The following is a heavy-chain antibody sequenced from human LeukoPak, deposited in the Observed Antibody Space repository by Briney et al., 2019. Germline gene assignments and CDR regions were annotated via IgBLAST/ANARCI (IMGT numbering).Heavy chain of an antibody. D-gene: IGHD6-13*01. CDR1: RFTFSIYA. V-gene: IGHV3-30*04. CDR2: ISYDGSDK. J-gene: IGHJ4*02. Sequence: PGGSLRLSCAASRFTFSIYAMHWVRQAPGKGLEWVAVISYDGSDKYYADSVKGRFTISRDNSKNTLYLQMNSLRAEDTAVCYCARRWYFDYWGQGTLVTVSS. CDR3: ARRWYFDY.